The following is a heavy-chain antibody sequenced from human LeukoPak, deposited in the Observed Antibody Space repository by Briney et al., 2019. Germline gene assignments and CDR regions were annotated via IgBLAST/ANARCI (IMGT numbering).Heavy chain of an antibody. CDR2: IHYSGST. V-gene: IGHV4-30-4*01. D-gene: IGHD3-22*01. CDR3: ARDVTYYYDSSDAFDI. Sequence: SETLSLTCTVSGGSITSGDYYWSWIRQPPGKSLEWIAYIHYSGSTDYNSFLKSRVTISVDTSKNQFFLKLSSVTAADTAVYYCARDVTYYYDSSDAFDIWGQGTTVTVSS. CDR1: GGSITSGDYY. J-gene: IGHJ3*02.